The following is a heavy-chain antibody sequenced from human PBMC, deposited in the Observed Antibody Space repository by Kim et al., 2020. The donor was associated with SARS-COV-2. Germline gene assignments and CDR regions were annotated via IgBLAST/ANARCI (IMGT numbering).Heavy chain of an antibody. Sequence: GGSLRLSCAASGFTVSSNYMSWVRQAPGKGLEWVSVIYSGGSTYYADSVKGRFTISRDNSKNTLYLQMNSLRAEDTAVYYCASCFNRGWPKGLYYGMDVWGQGTTVTVSS. CDR1: GFTVSSNY. CDR2: IYSGGST. V-gene: IGHV3-53*01. CDR3: ASCFNRGWPKGLYYGMDV. D-gene: IGHD3-10*01. J-gene: IGHJ6*02.